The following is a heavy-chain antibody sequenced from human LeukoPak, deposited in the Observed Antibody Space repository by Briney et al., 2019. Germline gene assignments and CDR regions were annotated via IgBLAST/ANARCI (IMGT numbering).Heavy chain of an antibody. J-gene: IGHJ4*02. CDR1: GGSFSSYA. CDR3: ASNTPLRVGYYFDY. CDR2: IIPILGTA. V-gene: IGHV1-69*05. D-gene: IGHD3-10*01. Sequence: ASVKVSCKASGGSFSSYASSWVRPAPRQGGEWMGRIIPILGTANYAQKLQGRATITTDESTSTAYMELSSLRSEDTAVYYCASNTPLRVGYYFDYWGQGTLVTVSS.